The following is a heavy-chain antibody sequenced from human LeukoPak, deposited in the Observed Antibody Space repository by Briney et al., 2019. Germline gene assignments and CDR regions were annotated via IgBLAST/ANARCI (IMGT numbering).Heavy chain of an antibody. CDR3: ARGVPKTSYYYYYMDV. D-gene: IGHD4-11*01. CDR2: ISGSGFTI. CDR1: GFTFSSYE. J-gene: IGHJ6*03. V-gene: IGHV3-48*03. Sequence: GGSLRLSCAASGFTFSSYEMNWVRQAPGKGLEWISYISGSGFTIHYADSVKGRFTISRDNAKNSLYLQMNSLRAEDTAVYYCARGVPKTSYYYYYMDVWDKGTTVTVSS.